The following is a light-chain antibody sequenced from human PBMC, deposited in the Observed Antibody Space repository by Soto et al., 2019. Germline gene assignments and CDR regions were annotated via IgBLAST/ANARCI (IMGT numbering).Light chain of an antibody. Sequence: QSVLTQPASVSGSPGQSITISCTGTISDVSGYNFVSWYQQYPGKAPKLMIYDVSNRPSGVSNRFSGSKSGNTASLTISGLQAEDEADYYCSSYTSSNTYVFGAGTKLTVL. CDR2: DVS. CDR3: SSYTSSNTYV. CDR1: ISDVSGYNF. J-gene: IGLJ1*01. V-gene: IGLV2-14*03.